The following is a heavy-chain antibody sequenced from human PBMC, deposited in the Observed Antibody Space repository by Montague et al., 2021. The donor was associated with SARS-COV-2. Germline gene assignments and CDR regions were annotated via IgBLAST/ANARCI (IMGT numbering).Heavy chain of an antibody. CDR3: ARDGADYSFAYYHEMDV. Sequence: SESLSLTCTASGASVRTYYWSWIRQSAGKKLEWMGRLYTSGSTYYNPSFKSRVTMSLDTSKSLFSLNLSSMTAADTAVYYCARDGADYSFAYYHEMDVWGQGIAVTVSS. J-gene: IGHJ6*02. D-gene: IGHD5-12*01. V-gene: IGHV4-4*07. CDR1: GASVRTYY. CDR2: LYTSGST.